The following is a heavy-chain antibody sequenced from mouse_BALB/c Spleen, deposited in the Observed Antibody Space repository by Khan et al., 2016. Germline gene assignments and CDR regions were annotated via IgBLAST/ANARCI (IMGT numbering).Heavy chain of an antibody. CDR2: ISYDGSN. D-gene: IGHD2-2*01. CDR1: GYSITSGYY. Sequence: EVQLQESGPGLVKPSQSLSLTCPVTGYSITSGYYWNWFRQFPGNKLEWMGYISYDGSNNYNPSLKNRISITRDTSKSQFFLKLNSVTSEDTATYYCASGGYLYGMDYWGQGTSVTVSS. CDR3: ASGGYLYGMDY. V-gene: IGHV3-6*02. J-gene: IGHJ4*01.